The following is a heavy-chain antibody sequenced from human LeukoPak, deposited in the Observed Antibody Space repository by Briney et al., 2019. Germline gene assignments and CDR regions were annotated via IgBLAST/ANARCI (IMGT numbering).Heavy chain of an antibody. CDR3: ARERAAAGTVADY. D-gene: IGHD6-13*01. CDR2: INHSGST. Sequence: PSETLSLTCAVYGGSFSGYYWSWIRQPPGKGLEWIGEINHSGSTNCNPSLKSRVTISVDTSKNQFSLKLSSVTAADTAVYYCARERAAAGTVADYWGQGTLVTVSS. V-gene: IGHV4-34*01. J-gene: IGHJ4*02. CDR1: GGSFSGYY.